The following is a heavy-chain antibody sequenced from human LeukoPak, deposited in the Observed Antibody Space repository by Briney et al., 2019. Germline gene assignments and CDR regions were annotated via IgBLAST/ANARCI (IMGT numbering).Heavy chain of an antibody. CDR3: ARDYDVWSGLYGDDAFDI. CDR1: GYTYTGYF. J-gene: IGHJ3*02. D-gene: IGHD3-3*01. CDR2: ISTYNGNT. Sequence: SVKVSCKASGYTYTGYFIHWVRQAPGQGLEWLGWISTYNGNTNYAQKLQGRVTMTTDTSTSTAYLDLRSLRSDDTAVYYCARDYDVWSGLYGDDAFDIWGQGTMVTVSS. V-gene: IGHV1-18*04.